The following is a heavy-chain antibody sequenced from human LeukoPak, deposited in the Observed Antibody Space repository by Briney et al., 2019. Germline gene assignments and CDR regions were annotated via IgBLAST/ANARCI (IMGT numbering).Heavy chain of an antibody. CDR3: AHGGAPPVPTFDY. CDR2: INHSGST. D-gene: IGHD4/OR15-4a*01. V-gene: IGHV4-34*01. J-gene: IGHJ4*02. CDR1: GGSFSGYY. Sequence: SETLSLTCAVYGGSFSGYYWSWIRQPPGKGLEWIGEINHSGSTNYNPSLKSRVTISVDTSKNQFSLQLSSVTPADTAVYYCAHGGAPPVPTFDYWGQGNLVTVSS.